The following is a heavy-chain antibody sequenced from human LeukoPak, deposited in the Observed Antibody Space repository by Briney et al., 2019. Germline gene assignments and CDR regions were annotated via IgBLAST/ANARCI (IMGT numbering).Heavy chain of an antibody. Sequence: GGSLRLSCAASGFTFSISAMSWVRQAPGKGLEWVSAISGTVGTTWYADSVKGRFTISRDNSKNTLFLQMNSLGAGDTAIYYCVKFAPGSLSGDWFDPWGQGTLVTVSS. D-gene: IGHD7-27*01. CDR2: ISGTVGTT. J-gene: IGHJ5*02. CDR1: GFTFSISA. V-gene: IGHV3-23*01. CDR3: VKFAPGSLSGDWFDP.